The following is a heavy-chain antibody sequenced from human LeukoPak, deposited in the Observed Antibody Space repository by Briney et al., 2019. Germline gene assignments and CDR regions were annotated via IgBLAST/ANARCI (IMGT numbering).Heavy chain of an antibody. CDR1: GGSISSYY. Sequence: SETLSLTCTVSGGSISSYYWSWLRQPPGKGLEWIGYIYYSGSTNYNPSLKSRVTISVDTSKNQFSLKLSSVAAADTAVYYCARHMLTYYYDSSGYYALYYYYGMDVWGQGTTVTVSS. CDR3: ARHMLTYYYDSSGYYALYYYYGMDV. V-gene: IGHV4-59*08. J-gene: IGHJ6*02. D-gene: IGHD3-22*01. CDR2: IYYSGST.